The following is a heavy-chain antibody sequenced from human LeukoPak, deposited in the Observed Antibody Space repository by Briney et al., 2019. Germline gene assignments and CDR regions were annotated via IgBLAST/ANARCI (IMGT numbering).Heavy chain of an antibody. D-gene: IGHD4-11*01. V-gene: IGHV3-15*01. CDR3: TTDYSNYAFDY. CDR1: VFTFSNAW. Sequence: PGGSLRLSCAASVFTFSNAWMSWVRQAPGKGLEWVGRIKSKTDGETTDYAAPVKGRFTISRDDSKNTLYLQMNSLKTEDTAVYYCTTDYSNYAFDYWGQGTLVTVSS. CDR2: IKSKTDGETT. J-gene: IGHJ4*02.